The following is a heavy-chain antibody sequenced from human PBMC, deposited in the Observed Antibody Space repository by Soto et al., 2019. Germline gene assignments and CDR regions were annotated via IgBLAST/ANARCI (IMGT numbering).Heavy chain of an antibody. CDR3: ARRYSSSFDF. J-gene: IGHJ4*02. Sequence: ASETLSLTCTVSGGCISSYYGSWIRQPPGKGLEWIGYIYYSGSTNYNPSLKSRVTISVDTSKNQFSLKLSSVTAADTAVYYCARRYSSSFDFWGQGTLVTVSS. CDR2: IYYSGST. D-gene: IGHD6-13*01. V-gene: IGHV4-59*08. CDR1: GGCISSYY.